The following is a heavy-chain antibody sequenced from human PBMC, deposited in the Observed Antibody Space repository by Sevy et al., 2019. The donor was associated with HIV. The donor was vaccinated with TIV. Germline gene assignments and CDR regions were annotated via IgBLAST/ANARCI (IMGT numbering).Heavy chain of an antibody. CDR3: ARGKHISDYYGSFDY. D-gene: IGHD3-3*01. Sequence: GGSLRVSCAASGFAVSSNFMSWVSQAPGKGLEWVSIIYIGGSTYYEDSVKGRFTICRDNSKNTLYLQMNSLRAEDTVVYYCARGKHISDYYGSFDYWGQGPLVTFSS. V-gene: IGHV3-53*01. J-gene: IGHJ4*02. CDR1: GFAVSSNF. CDR2: IYIGGST.